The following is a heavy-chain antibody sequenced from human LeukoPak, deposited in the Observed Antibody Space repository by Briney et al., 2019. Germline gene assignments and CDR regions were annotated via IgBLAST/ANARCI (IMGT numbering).Heavy chain of an antibody. D-gene: IGHD1-26*01. V-gene: IGHV3-33*01. Sequence: PGRSLRLSCAASGFTFSSYGMHWVRQAPGKGLGWVAVIWYDGSNKYYADSVKGRFTISRDNSKSTLYLQMNSLRAEDTAVYYCARVPGMPDAFDIWGQGTMVTVSS. J-gene: IGHJ3*02. CDR1: GFTFSSYG. CDR3: ARVPGMPDAFDI. CDR2: IWYDGSNK.